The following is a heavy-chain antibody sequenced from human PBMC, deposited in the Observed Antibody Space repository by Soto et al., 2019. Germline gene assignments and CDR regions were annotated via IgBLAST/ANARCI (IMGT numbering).Heavy chain of an antibody. CDR2: IDPSDSYT. D-gene: IGHD3-22*01. CDR1: GYSFTSYW. Sequence: GESLKISCKGSGYSFTSYWISWVRQMPGKGLEWMGRIDPSDSYTNYSPSFQGHVTISADKSISTAYLQWSSLKASDTAMYYCARPLYYHDSSGYSSRGAFDIWGQGTMVTVSS. J-gene: IGHJ3*02. V-gene: IGHV5-10-1*01. CDR3: ARPLYYHDSSGYSSRGAFDI.